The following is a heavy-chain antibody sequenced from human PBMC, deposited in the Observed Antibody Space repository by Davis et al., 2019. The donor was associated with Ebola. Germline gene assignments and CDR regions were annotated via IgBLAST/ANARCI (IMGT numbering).Heavy chain of an antibody. D-gene: IGHD1-26*01. CDR3: VRLANSGSFPYFDY. V-gene: IGHV1-46*03. Sequence: ASVKVSCKALGYTFTNHFIHWVRQAPGQGLEWMGIINPSRGSANYAPKFQDRVTMSRSTSTDMVYMELSSLTSEDTAMYFCVRLANSGSFPYFDYWGQGTLVTVSS. CDR2: INPSRGSA. CDR1: GYTFTNHF. J-gene: IGHJ4*02.